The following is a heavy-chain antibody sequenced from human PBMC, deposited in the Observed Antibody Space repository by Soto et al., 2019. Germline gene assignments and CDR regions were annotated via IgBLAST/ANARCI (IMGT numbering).Heavy chain of an antibody. CDR1: GYTFTSYG. CDR3: ARAGRITIFGVVAPSYYYYGMDV. V-gene: IGHV1-18*01. J-gene: IGHJ6*02. CDR2: ISAYNGNT. Sequence: ASVKVSCKASGYTFTSYGINWVRQAPGQGLEWMGWISAYNGNTNYAQKLQVRVTMTTDTSTSTAYMELRSLRSDDTAVYYCARAGRITIFGVVAPSYYYYGMDVWGQGTTVTVSS. D-gene: IGHD3-3*01.